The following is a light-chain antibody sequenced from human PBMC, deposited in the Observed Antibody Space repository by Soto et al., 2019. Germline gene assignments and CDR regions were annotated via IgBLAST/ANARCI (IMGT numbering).Light chain of an antibody. Sequence: QAVVTQPPSVSGAPGQRVTISCTGSSSNIGADFDVHWYQHLPGTAPKLLIYGNSIRPSGVPDRFSGSRSGTSASLAISGLQTDDEGDYYCQSYDNSLTALYVFGTGTKVTVL. CDR1: SSNIGADFD. J-gene: IGLJ1*01. CDR2: GNS. V-gene: IGLV1-40*01. CDR3: QSYDNSLTALYV.